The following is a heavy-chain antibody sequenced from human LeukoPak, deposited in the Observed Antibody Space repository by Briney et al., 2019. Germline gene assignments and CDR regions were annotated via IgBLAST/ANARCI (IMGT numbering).Heavy chain of an antibody. CDR1: GGSISTYY. Sequence: PSETLSLTCNASGGSISTYYWSWIRQSAGKGLEWIGRIYTSGSTNYNPSLKSRVTMSVDTSKRQLSLKLSSVTAADTAVYYRAGGGIDVYPTAYGAKTPIYYYGMDVWGQGTTVTVSS. CDR3: AGGGIDVYPTAYGAKTPIYYYGMDV. CDR2: IYTSGST. D-gene: IGHD1-1*01. V-gene: IGHV4-4*07. J-gene: IGHJ6*02.